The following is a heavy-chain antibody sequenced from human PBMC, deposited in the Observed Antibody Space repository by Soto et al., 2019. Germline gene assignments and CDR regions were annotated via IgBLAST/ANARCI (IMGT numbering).Heavy chain of an antibody. CDR3: ARVKSSSWYSRSDNWFDP. CDR1: GFTFSDYY. V-gene: IGHV3-11*05. J-gene: IGHJ5*02. Sequence: VGSLRLSCAASGFTFSDYYMSWIRQAPGKGLEWVSYISSSSSYTNYADSVKGRFTISRDNAKNSLYLQMNSLRAEDTAVYYCARVKSSSWYSRSDNWFDPWGQGTLVTVSS. CDR2: ISSSSSYT. D-gene: IGHD6-13*01.